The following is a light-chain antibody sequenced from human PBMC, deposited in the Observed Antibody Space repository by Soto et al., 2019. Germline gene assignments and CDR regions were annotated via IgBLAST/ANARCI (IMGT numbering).Light chain of an antibody. CDR2: VNS. J-gene: IGLJ2*01. CDR1: SSNSGAGYD. CDR3: QSYDSSLSGVV. Sequence: QSVLAQPPSVSGAPGQRVTMSCTGSSSNSGAGYDVHWYQQLPGTAPKLLIYVNSNRPSGVPDRFSGSKSDTSASLAITGLQAEDEADYYCQSYDSSLSGVVFGGGTKLTVL. V-gene: IGLV1-40*01.